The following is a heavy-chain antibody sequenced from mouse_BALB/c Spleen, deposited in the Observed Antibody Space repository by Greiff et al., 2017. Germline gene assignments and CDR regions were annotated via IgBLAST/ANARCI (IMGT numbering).Heavy chain of an antibody. CDR1: GYSLTSYR. CDR2: IHPFDSET. V-gene: IGHV1S82*01. J-gene: IGHJ2*01. Sequence: QVHLQQPGPELVSPGASVTLSCKASGYSLTSYRINWVIQRPGQGLEWLGMIHPFDSETRIHQKFKDKATLTVDESSNTAYMQLSSPTSEYSAVYYCARRRGSSFDYWGQGTTLTVSS. CDR3: ARRRGSSFDY. D-gene: IGHD1-1*01.